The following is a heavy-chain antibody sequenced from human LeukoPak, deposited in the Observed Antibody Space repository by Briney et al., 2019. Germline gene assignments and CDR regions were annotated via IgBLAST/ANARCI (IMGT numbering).Heavy chain of an antibody. CDR3: ASGFWYFDL. J-gene: IGHJ2*01. D-gene: IGHD2-2*03. Sequence: GGSLRLSCAASGFTFSSDWMHWVRQTPEKGLVWVSRINSDGSSTSYADSVKGRFTISRDNAKNTLYLEMNSLRAEDTAVHYCASGFWYFDLWGRGTLVTVSS. V-gene: IGHV3-74*01. CDR1: GFTFSSDW. CDR2: INSDGSST.